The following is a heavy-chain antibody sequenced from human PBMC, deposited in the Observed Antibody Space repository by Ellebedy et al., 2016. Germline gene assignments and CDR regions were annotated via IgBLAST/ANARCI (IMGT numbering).Heavy chain of an antibody. CDR2: IYYSGST. D-gene: IGHD1-26*01. J-gene: IGHJ6*02. CDR1: GGSISSYY. V-gene: IGHV4-59*01. Sequence: SETLSLTCTVSGGSISSYYWSWIRQPPGKGLEWIGYIYYSGSTNYNPSLKSRVTISVDTSKNQFSLKLSSVTAADTAVYYCAREVGATILTSYYYYGMDVWGQGTTVTVSS. CDR3: AREVGATILTSYYYYGMDV.